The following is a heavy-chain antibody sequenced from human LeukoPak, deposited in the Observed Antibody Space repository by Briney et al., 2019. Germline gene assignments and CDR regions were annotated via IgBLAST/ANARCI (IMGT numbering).Heavy chain of an antibody. J-gene: IGHJ4*02. Sequence: PSETLSLTCAVYGGSFSGYYWSWIRQPPGKGLEWIGEINHSGSTNYNPSLKSRVTISVDTSKNQFSLKLSSVTAADTAVYYCARAMGGYSLDYWGQGTLVTVSS. CDR1: GGSFSGYY. CDR2: INHSGST. CDR3: ARAMGGYSLDY. V-gene: IGHV4-34*01. D-gene: IGHD6-13*01.